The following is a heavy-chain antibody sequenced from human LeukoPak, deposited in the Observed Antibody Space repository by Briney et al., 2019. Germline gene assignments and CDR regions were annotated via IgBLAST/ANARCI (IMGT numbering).Heavy chain of an antibody. Sequence: SETLSLTCSVSGYSISSGYYWGWIRQPPGKELEWIGSIYHSGTTYYNSSLKSRVTISVDTSKNQFSLKLRSVTAADTAVYYCARDLQNDYWGQGTLVTVSS. CDR1: GYSISSGYY. CDR3: ARDLQNDY. V-gene: IGHV4-38-2*02. CDR2: IYHSGTT. J-gene: IGHJ4*02.